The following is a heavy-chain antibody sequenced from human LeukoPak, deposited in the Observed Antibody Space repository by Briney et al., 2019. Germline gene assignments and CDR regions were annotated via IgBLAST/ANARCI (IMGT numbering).Heavy chain of an antibody. J-gene: IGHJ4*02. CDR2: ISGSGSST. CDR3: AKGGSFYDSSGYADY. CDR1: GFTFSSYA. V-gene: IGHV3-23*01. Sequence: RGSLRLSCAASGFTFSSYAMSWVRQAPGKGLEWVSAISGSGSSTYYADSVKGRFTISRDNSKNTLSLQMNSLRAEDTAVYYCAKGGSFYDSSGYADYWGQGTLVTVSS. D-gene: IGHD3-22*01.